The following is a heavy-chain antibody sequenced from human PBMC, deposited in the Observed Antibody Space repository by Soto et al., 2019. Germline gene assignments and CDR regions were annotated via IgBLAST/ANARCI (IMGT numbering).Heavy chain of an antibody. CDR1: GASITSSSHY. CDR2: FYYGGSS. J-gene: IGHJ6*02. Sequence: SETLSLTCTVSGASITSSSHYWGWIRQPPGKGLEWIGTFYYGGSSNYNPSLKSRVTISVDTSKNQFSLNLRSVTAADTAVYYCARHSGVYGMDVWGQGTTVTVSS. V-gene: IGHV4-39*01. CDR3: ARHSGVYGMDV. D-gene: IGHD3-3*01.